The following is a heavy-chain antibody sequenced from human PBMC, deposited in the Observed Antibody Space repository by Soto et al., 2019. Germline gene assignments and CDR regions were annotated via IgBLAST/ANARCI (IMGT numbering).Heavy chain of an antibody. CDR1: GFTFSSYA. CDR3: LKDSRDCSSTSCYQGYYGMDV. D-gene: IGHD2-2*01. CDR2: ISSNGGST. Sequence: PGGSLRLSCSASGFTFSSYAMHWVRQAPGKGLEYVSAISSNGGSTYYADYVKGRFTISRDNSKNTLYLQMSSLRAEDTAVYYCLKDSRDCSSTSCYQGYYGMDVWGQGTTVTAP. V-gene: IGHV3-64D*08. J-gene: IGHJ6*02.